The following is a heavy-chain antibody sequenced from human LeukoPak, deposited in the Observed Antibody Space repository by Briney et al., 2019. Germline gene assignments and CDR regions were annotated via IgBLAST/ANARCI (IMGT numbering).Heavy chain of an antibody. CDR1: GFTFSNAW. Sequence: PGGSLRLSCAASGFTFSNAWMNWVRQAPGKGLEWVSVISGSGGGTYYVDSVKGRFTISRDNSKNTLYLQMNSLGAEDTAIYYCAKTQFRDYDFWSGPYFDYWGQGTLVTVSS. D-gene: IGHD3-3*01. CDR3: AKTQFRDYDFWSGPYFDY. J-gene: IGHJ4*02. CDR2: ISGSGGGT. V-gene: IGHV3-23*01.